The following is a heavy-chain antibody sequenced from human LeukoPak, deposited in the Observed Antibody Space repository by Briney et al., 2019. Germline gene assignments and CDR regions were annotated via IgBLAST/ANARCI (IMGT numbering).Heavy chain of an antibody. CDR2: INPNSGGT. Sequence: ASVKVSCKASGYTFTGYYMHWVRQAPGQGLEWMGWINPNSGGTNYAQKFQGRVTMTRDTSISTAYMELSRLRSDDTAVYYCARVGGSGSSKLYFDYWGQGALVTVSS. J-gene: IGHJ4*02. V-gene: IGHV1-2*02. CDR1: GYTFTGYY. D-gene: IGHD3-10*01. CDR3: ARVGGSGSSKLYFDY.